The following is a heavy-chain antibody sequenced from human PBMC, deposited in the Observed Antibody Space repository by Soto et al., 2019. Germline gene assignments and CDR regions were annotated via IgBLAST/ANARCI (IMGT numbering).Heavy chain of an antibody. CDR3: ARDREGFPFDP. CDR2: IWYDGSNI. Sequence: QVQLVESGGGVVQPGRSLRLSCAASGFTFRTYGMHWVRQAPGKGLEWVAAIWYDGSNIYYADSVKGRFTISRDNTKNTLFLQMNSLSAEDSAVYYCARDREGFPFDPWGHGTLVTVSS. CDR1: GFTFRTYG. V-gene: IGHV3-33*01. J-gene: IGHJ5*02. D-gene: IGHD3-3*01.